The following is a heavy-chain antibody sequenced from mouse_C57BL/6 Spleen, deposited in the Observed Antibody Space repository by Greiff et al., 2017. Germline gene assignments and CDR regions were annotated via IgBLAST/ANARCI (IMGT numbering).Heavy chain of an antibody. J-gene: IGHJ1*03. V-gene: IGHV1-69*01. CDR1: GYTFTSYW. Sequence: QVQLQQPGAELVMPGASVKLSCKASGYTFTSYWMHWVKQRPGQGLEWIGEIDPSDSYTNYNQKFKGKSTLTVDKSSSTAYMQRSSLTSEDSAVYYCARRFITTVVATPWYFDVWGTGTTVTVSS. CDR2: IDPSDSYT. D-gene: IGHD1-1*01. CDR3: ARRFITTVVATPWYFDV.